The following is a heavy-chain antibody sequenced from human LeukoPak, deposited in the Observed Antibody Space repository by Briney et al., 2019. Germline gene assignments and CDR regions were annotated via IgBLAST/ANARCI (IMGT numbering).Heavy chain of an antibody. CDR3: AREANYYFYLDV. CDR2: ISDGGANT. Sequence: GGSLRLSCTASGFSFSEYTFLWVREAPGNGLEWLAVISDGGANTYYANSVKGRFTVSRDNSKNTLYLQMTSLRAEDTAVYFCAREANYYFYLDVWGTGTTVAVS. J-gene: IGHJ6*03. V-gene: IGHV3-30*16. CDR1: GFSFSEYT.